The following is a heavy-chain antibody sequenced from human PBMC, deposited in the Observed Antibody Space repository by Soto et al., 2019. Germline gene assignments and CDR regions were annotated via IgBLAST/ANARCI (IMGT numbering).Heavy chain of an antibody. Sequence: PGGSLRLSCAASVFTFSSYGMHWVRQSPGKGLEWVSVISYDGSNKYYADSVKGRFTISRDNSKNTLYLQMNSLRAEDTAVYYCAGGESGYYDFWSGYFGYYYYYGMDVWGQGTTVTVSS. J-gene: IGHJ6*02. CDR1: VFTFSSYG. CDR3: AGGESGYYDFWSGYFGYYYYYGMDV. D-gene: IGHD3-3*01. CDR2: ISYDGSNK. V-gene: IGHV3-30*03.